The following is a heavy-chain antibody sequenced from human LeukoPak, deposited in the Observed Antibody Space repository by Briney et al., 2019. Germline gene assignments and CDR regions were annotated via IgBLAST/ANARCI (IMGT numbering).Heavy chain of an antibody. V-gene: IGHV3-23*01. J-gene: IGHJ6*02. CDR2: ISASGGS. CDR3: AKGFSYSSSWYSVPYYYGMDV. Sequence: HGESLKISCAASGFTFSNYAMGWVRQAPGKGLEWVSGISASGGSYYADSVKGRFTVSRDISKNTLYLQMNSLRAEDTAVYYCAKGFSYSSSWYSVPYYYGMDVWGQGTTVTVSS. CDR1: GFTFSNYA. D-gene: IGHD6-13*01.